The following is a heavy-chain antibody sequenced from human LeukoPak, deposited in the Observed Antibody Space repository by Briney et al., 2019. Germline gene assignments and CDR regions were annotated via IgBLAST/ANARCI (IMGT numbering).Heavy chain of an antibody. CDR1: GGTFSSYA. J-gene: IGHJ1*01. Sequence: ASVKVSCKASGGTFSSYAISWVRQAPGQGLEWMGRIIPILGIANYAQKFQGRVTITADKSTSTAYMELSSLRSEDTAVYYCARGPSPYSSSWYPPAEYFQHWGQGTLVTVSS. CDR3: ARGPSPYSSSWYPPAEYFQH. D-gene: IGHD6-13*01. CDR2: IIPILGIA. V-gene: IGHV1-69*04.